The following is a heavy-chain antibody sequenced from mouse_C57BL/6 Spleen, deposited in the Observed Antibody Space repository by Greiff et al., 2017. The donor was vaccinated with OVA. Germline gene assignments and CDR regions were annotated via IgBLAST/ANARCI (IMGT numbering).Heavy chain of an antibody. CDR1: GFTFSDYG. CDR2: ISDGSRTI. CDR3: ARRYYGSSYFDF. D-gene: IGHD1-1*01. V-gene: IGHV5-17*01. Sequence: EVKLQESGGGLVKPGGSLKLSCAASGFTFSDYGMHWVRQAPEKGLEWVAYISDGSRTIYYADTVKGRFTISRDKAKNTLFLQMTSLRSEDTAMYYCARRYYGSSYFDFWGQGTTLTVSS. J-gene: IGHJ2*01.